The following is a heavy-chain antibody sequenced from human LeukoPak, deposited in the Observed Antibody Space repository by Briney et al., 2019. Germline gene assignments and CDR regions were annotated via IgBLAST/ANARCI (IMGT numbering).Heavy chain of an antibody. CDR1: GFTFSSYA. CDR2: INDSGGST. J-gene: IGHJ6*03. V-gene: IGHV3-23*01. Sequence: PGGSLRLSCAASGFTFSSYAMSWVRQAPGKGLEWVSAINDSGGSTNYADSVKGRFTISRDKSKNTLYLQMNSLRAEDTAVYYCAKAGSYDILDGYPYCSSSYMYGGEKGTTVTAS. CDR3: AKAGSYDILDGYPYCSSSYMYG. D-gene: IGHD3-9*01.